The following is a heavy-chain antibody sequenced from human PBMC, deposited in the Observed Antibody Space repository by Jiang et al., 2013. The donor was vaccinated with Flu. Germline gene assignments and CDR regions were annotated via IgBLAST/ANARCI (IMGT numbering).Heavy chain of an antibody. J-gene: IGHJ4*02. CDR2: SIIWEH. CDR3: ARQPRGFDTYYYDSSGSY. V-gene: IGHV4-39*01. Sequence: EWIGVSIIWEHLLQPVPSKSRVTISVDTSKNQFSLKLSSVTAADTAVYYCARQPRGFDTYYYDSSGSYWGQGTLVTVSS. D-gene: IGHD3-22*01.